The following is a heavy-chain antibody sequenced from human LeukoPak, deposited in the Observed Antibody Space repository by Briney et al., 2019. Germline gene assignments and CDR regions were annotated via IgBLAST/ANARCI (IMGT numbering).Heavy chain of an antibody. Sequence: GGSLRLSCAASGFTFSIYSMSWVRQAPGKGLEWVSAISGSGGSTYYADSVKGRFTISRDNSKNTLYLQMNSLRAEETAVYYCAKYRSSGWYSFGYWGQGTLVTVSS. D-gene: IGHD6-19*01. CDR3: AKYRSSGWYSFGY. CDR2: ISGSGGST. J-gene: IGHJ4*02. V-gene: IGHV3-23*01. CDR1: GFTFSIYS.